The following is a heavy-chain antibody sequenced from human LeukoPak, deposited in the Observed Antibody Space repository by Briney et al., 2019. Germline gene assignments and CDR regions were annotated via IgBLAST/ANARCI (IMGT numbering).Heavy chain of an antibody. D-gene: IGHD3-22*01. J-gene: IGHJ4*02. Sequence: QTGGPLRLSCAASGFTFSTYWMSWVRQAPGKGLEWVANIKEDGSEKYYGDSVKGRFTISRDNAKNSLYLEMNSLRVEDTAVYYCARDSSGYQWGQGTLVTVSS. CDR3: ARDSSGYQ. V-gene: IGHV3-7*01. CDR1: GFTFSTYW. CDR2: IKEDGSEK.